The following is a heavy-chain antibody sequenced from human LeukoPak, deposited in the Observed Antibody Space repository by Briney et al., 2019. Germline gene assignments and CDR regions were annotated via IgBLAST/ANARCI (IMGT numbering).Heavy chain of an antibody. J-gene: IGHJ4*02. V-gene: IGHV4-39*07. D-gene: IGHD3-22*01. Sequence: PSETLSLTCTVSGGSISSSSYYWGWIRQPPGKGLEWIGSIYYSGSTYYNPSLKSRVTISVDTSKNQFSLKLSSVTAADTAVYYCARGDYYDNSGYEVYFDYWGQGTLVTVSS. CDR2: IYYSGST. CDR3: ARGDYYDNSGYEVYFDY. CDR1: GGSISSSSYY.